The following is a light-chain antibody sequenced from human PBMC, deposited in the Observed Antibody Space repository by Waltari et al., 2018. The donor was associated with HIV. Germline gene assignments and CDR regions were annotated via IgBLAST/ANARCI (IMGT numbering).Light chain of an antibody. V-gene: IGLV1-44*01. Sequence: SVLTQPPSASGTPGQRVTISCSGSSSNIGSDTVNWYQHLPGTAPKLLIYRNNERPSGVPDRFSGSKSGTSASLAISGLQSEDEADYYCAAWDDTLNGPVFGGGTKLTVL. CDR2: RNN. CDR1: SSNIGSDT. CDR3: AAWDDTLNGPV. J-gene: IGLJ3*02.